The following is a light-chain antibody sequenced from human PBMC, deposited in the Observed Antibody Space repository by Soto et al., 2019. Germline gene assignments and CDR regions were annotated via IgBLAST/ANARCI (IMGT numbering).Light chain of an antibody. CDR1: XXXXYSSNNKNY. Sequence: DIVMTQSPESLTVSLGERATINXKXXXXXXYSSNNKNYLAWYQQKPGQPPKLLIYWASTRESGVPDRFSGSGSGTDFTLTISSLQAEDVAVYYCQQYYGLPLTFGGGTKVDIK. V-gene: IGKV4-1*01. CDR3: QQYYGLPLT. CDR2: WAS. J-gene: IGKJ4*01.